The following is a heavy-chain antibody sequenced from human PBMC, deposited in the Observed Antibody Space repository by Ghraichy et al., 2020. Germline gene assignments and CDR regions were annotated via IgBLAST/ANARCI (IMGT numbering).Heavy chain of an antibody. Sequence: GGSLRLSCAASGFTFSSYGMHWVRQAPGKGLEWVAVIWCDGSNKYYADSVKGRFTISRDNSKNTLYLQMNSLRAEDTAVYYCARDPGIVGATPPDYWGQGTLVTVSS. D-gene: IGHD1-26*01. CDR3: ARDPGIVGATPPDY. CDR2: IWCDGSNK. V-gene: IGHV3-33*01. CDR1: GFTFSSYG. J-gene: IGHJ4*02.